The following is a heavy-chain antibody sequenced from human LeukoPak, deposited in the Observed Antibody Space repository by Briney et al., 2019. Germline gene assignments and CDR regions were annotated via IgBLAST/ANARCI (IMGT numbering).Heavy chain of an antibody. J-gene: IGHJ5*02. V-gene: IGHV3-7*04. D-gene: IGHD3-10*01. CDR3: ARYSYGSGTGFDP. CDR1: GFTFTSHW. CDR2: INQDGSET. Sequence: GGSLRLSCAASGFTFTSHWMSWFRQAPGKGLEWLANINQDGSETYFVDSVKGRFTISRDNAKNSLYLQMNSLRAEDTAVYYCARYSYGSGTGFDPWGQGTLVTVSS.